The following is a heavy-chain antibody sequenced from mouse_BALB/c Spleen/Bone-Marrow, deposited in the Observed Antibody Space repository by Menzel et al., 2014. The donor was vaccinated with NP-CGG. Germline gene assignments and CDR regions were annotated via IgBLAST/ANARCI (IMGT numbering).Heavy chain of an antibody. CDR3: ARDYGNYVRFAY. Sequence: EVMLVESGGGLVQPGGSLRLSCATSGFTFTDYYMSWVRQPPGKALEWLGFIRNKANGYTTEYSASVKGRFTISRYNSQSILYLQMNTLRAEDSATYYCARDYGNYVRFAYWRQGTLVTVSA. D-gene: IGHD2-1*01. J-gene: IGHJ3*01. CDR1: GFTFTDYY. V-gene: IGHV7-3*02. CDR2: IRNKANGYTT.